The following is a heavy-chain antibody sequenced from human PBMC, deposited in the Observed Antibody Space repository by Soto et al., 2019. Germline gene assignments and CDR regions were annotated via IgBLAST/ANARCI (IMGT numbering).Heavy chain of an antibody. CDR1: GFTVSSNY. V-gene: IGHV3-53*01. Sequence: EVQLVESGGGLIQPGGSLRLSCAASGFTVSSNYMSWVRQAPGKGLEWVSVIYSGGSTYYADSVKGRFTISRDNSKNPLYLQMNSLRAEDTAVYYCARDRPDYYYGMDVWGQGTTVTVSS. J-gene: IGHJ6*02. CDR3: ARDRPDYYYGMDV. CDR2: IYSGGST.